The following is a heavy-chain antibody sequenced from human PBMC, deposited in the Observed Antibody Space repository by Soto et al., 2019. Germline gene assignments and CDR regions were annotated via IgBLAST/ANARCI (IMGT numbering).Heavy chain of an antibody. CDR2: INPNSGGT. Sequence: ASVKVSCKASGYTFTGYYMHWVRQAPGQGLEWMGWINPNSGGTNYAQKFQGWVTMTRDTSISTAYMELSRLRSDDTAVYYCAREYCSSTSCPGGAFEIWGQGTMVTVSS. J-gene: IGHJ3*02. CDR1: GYTFTGYY. V-gene: IGHV1-2*04. CDR3: AREYCSSTSCPGGAFEI. D-gene: IGHD2-2*01.